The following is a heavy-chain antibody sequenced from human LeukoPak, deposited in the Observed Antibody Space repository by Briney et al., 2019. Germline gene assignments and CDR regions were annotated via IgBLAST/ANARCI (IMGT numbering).Heavy chain of an antibody. CDR3: ARVGRAMTAAGFGAFDI. J-gene: IGHJ3*02. V-gene: IGHV3-30-3*01. Sequence: GGSLRLSCAASGFTVSSTYMTWVRQAPGKGLEWVAVISYDGSNKYYADSVKGRFTISRDNSKNTLYLQMNSLRAEDTAVYYCARVGRAMTAAGFGAFDIWGQGTMVIVSP. CDR1: GFTVSSTY. CDR2: ISYDGSNK. D-gene: IGHD6-13*01.